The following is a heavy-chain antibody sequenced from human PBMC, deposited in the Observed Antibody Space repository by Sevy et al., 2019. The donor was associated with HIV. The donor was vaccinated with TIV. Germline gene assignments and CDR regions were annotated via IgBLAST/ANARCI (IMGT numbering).Heavy chain of an antibody. V-gene: IGHV4-39*01. CDR3: ARHAPYSSYWCVNWFDP. Sequence: SETLSLTCTVSGGSISSTGYYWGWIRQPPGKALEWIGNIYYSGSTYYNPSLKSRVTISIDTSKNQFSLRLSSVTAADTAVYYCARHAPYSSYWCVNWFDPWGQGTLVTVSS. J-gene: IGHJ5*02. D-gene: IGHD6-19*01. CDR1: GGSISSTGYY. CDR2: IYYSGST.